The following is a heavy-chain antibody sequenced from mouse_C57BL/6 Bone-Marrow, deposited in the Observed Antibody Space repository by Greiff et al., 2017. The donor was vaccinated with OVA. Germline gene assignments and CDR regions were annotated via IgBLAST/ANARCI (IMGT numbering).Heavy chain of an antibody. CDR1: GFTFSDYY. CDR2: ISNGGGST. V-gene: IGHV5-12*01. D-gene: IGHD1-1*01. CDR3: ARQMYYGSKGGYYFDY. J-gene: IGHJ2*01. Sequence: EVKLMESGGGLVQPGGSLKLSCAASGFTFSDYYMYWVRQTPEKRLEWVAYISNGGGSTYYPDTVKGRFTISRDNAKNTLYLQMSRLKSEDTAMYYCARQMYYGSKGGYYFDYWGQGTTLTVSS.